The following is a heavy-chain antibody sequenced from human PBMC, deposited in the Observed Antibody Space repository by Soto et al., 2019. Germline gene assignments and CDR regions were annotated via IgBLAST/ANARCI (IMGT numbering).Heavy chain of an antibody. Sequence: QVQLQESGPGLVKPSQTLSLTCTVSGGSISSGEYYWSWIRQHPGKGLEWIGYIYYSGSTYYIPSVRSRLTISVDTSKNQFCLKLSSVTAADTAIFYCTRVRKTYHYSCFAVDGWGSGTTVTVSS. D-gene: IGHD2-15*01. CDR2: IYYSGST. J-gene: IGHJ6*04. CDR3: TRVRKTYHYSCFAVDG. CDR1: GGSISSGEYY. V-gene: IGHV4-31*03.